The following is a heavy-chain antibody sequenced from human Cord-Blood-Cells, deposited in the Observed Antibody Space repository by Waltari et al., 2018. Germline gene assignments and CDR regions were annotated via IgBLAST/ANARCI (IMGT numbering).Heavy chain of an antibody. CDR2: INHSGST. CDR3: AREEYSSSSWFDP. Sequence: QVQLQESGPGLVKPSETLSLTCAVSGYSISSGYYWGWIRQPPGKGLEWIGEINHSGSTNYNPSLKSRVTISVDTSKNQFSLKLSSVTAADTAVYYCAREEYSSSSWFDPWGQGTLVTVSS. D-gene: IGHD6-6*01. CDR1: GYSISSGYY. V-gene: IGHV4-38-2*02. J-gene: IGHJ5*02.